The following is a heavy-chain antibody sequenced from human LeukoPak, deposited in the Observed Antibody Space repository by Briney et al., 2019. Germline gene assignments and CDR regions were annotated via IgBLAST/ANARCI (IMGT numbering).Heavy chain of an antibody. D-gene: IGHD2-21*01. V-gene: IGHV4-59*08. CDR1: GGSISSYY. J-gene: IGHJ3*02. Sequence: SETLSLTCTVSGGSISSYYWSWIRQPPGKGLEWIGYIYYSGGTNYNPSLKSRVTISVDTSKNQFSLKLSSVTAADTAVYYCARHEIGRRFAFDIWGQGTMVTVSS. CDR3: ARHEIGRRFAFDI. CDR2: IYYSGGT.